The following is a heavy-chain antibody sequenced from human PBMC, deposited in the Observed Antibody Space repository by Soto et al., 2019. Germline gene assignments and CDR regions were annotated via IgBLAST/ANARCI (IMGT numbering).Heavy chain of an antibody. Sequence: QVQLVESGGGVVQPGRSLRLSCAASGFTFSSYGMHWVRQAPGKGLEWVAVISYDGSNKYYADSVKGRFTISRDNSKNTLYLQMNSLRAEDTAVYYCARAYRIVVVVAATLDYWGQGTLVTVSS. D-gene: IGHD2-15*01. CDR3: ARAYRIVVVVAATLDY. CDR2: ISYDGSNK. CDR1: GFTFSSYG. V-gene: IGHV3-30*19. J-gene: IGHJ4*02.